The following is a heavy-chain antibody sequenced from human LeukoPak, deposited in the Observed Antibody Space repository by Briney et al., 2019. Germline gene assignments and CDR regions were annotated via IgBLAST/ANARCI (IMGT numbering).Heavy chain of an antibody. CDR3: AREGT. Sequence: GGSLRLSCAASGFTFSTYSMNWVRQAPGKGLEWVSSISSSSSYIWYADSVKGRFTISRDNAKNSLYLQMNSLRAEDTAVYYRAREGTWGQGTLVTVSS. CDR1: GFTFSTYS. J-gene: IGHJ5*02. V-gene: IGHV3-21*04. CDR2: ISSSSSYI.